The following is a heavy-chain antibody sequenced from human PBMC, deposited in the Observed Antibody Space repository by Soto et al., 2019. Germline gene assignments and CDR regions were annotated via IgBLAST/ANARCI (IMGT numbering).Heavy chain of an antibody. Sequence: ASVKVSCKASGYTFTSYDINWVRQATGQGLEWMGWMNPNSGNTGYAQKFQGRVTMTRNTSISTAYMELSSLRSEDTAVYYCASDVGNYDFWSGYLYSNYYYGMDVWGPGPTVTVSS. CDR3: ASDVGNYDFWSGYLYSNYYYGMDV. V-gene: IGHV1-8*01. J-gene: IGHJ6*02. CDR1: GYTFTSYD. D-gene: IGHD3-3*01. CDR2: MNPNSGNT.